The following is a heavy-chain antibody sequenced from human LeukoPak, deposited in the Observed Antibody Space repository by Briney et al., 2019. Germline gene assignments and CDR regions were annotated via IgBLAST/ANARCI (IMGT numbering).Heavy chain of an antibody. CDR2: INPNSGGT. CDR3: ARKNRDGYNLFVY. Sequence: GASVKVSCRASGYTFTGYYIHWVRQAPGQGLEWMGWINPNSGGTNYAQKFQARVTMTGDTSISTAYMELSRLRSDDTAVYYCARKNRDGYNLFVYWGQGTLVTVSS. CDR1: GYTFTGYY. D-gene: IGHD5-24*01. V-gene: IGHV1-2*02. J-gene: IGHJ4*02.